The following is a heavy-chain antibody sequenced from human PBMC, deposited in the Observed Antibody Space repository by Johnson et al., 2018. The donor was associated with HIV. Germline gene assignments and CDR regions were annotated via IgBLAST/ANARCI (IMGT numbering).Heavy chain of an antibody. CDR1: GFSFEDHD. D-gene: IGHD7-27*01. Sequence: QVQLVESGGGVVRPGGSLRLSCAASGFSFEDHDMSWVRQVPGKGLEWVAVISYDGSNKYYADSVKGRFTISRDNAKHSLYLQMNSLRAEDTAVYYCARSRGNWGGWAFDIWGQGTMVTVSS. J-gene: IGHJ3*02. CDR3: ARSRGNWGGWAFDI. V-gene: IGHV3-30-3*01. CDR2: ISYDGSNK.